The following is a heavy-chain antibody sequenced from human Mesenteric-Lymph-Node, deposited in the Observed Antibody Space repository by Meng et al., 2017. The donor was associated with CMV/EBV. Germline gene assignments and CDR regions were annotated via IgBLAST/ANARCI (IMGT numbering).Heavy chain of an antibody. CDR1: GFTFSSYG. CDR2: IRFDGSDK. V-gene: IGHV3-30*02. J-gene: IGHJ4*02. CDR3: AKDYVEAFDS. D-gene: IGHD1-1*01. Sequence: GGSLRLSCAASGFTFSSYGMHWVRQAPGKGLEWVAFIRFDGSDKYYADSVKGRFTISRDISKNTLYLQMNSLRAEDTALYYCAKDYVEAFDSWGQGTLVTVSS.